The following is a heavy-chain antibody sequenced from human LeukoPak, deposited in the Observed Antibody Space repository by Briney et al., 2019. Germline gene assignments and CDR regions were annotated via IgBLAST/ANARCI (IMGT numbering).Heavy chain of an antibody. Sequence: GGSLRLSCAASGFSFSSYAMSWVRQAPGKGLEGVSAISGGGGGTFYADSVKGRFTISRDNAENTLYLKMNSLRAEDTAVYYCAKDLGGKPYYYYGLDAWGQGTTVTVSS. CDR2: ISGGGGGT. J-gene: IGHJ6*02. CDR3: AKDLGGKPYYYYGLDA. V-gene: IGHV3-23*01. CDR1: GFSFSSYA.